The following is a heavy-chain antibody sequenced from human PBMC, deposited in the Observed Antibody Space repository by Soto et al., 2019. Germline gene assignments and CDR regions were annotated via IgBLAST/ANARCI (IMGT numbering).Heavy chain of an antibody. D-gene: IGHD3-3*01. CDR3: ARADQPEYYDFWSGYSNYYYMDV. J-gene: IGHJ6*03. CDR1: GFTVSSNY. CDR2: IYSGGST. V-gene: IGHV3-66*01. Sequence: GGSLRLSCAVSGFTVSSNYMNWVRQAPGKGLEWVSVIYSGGSTYYADSVKGRFTISRDNSKNTLYLQMNSLRAEDTAVYYCARADQPEYYDFWSGYSNYYYMDVWGKGTTVTVSS.